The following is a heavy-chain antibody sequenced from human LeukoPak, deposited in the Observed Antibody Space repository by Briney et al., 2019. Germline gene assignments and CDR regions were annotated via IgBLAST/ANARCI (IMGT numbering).Heavy chain of an antibody. CDR2: INHSGST. CDR1: GGSFSGYY. J-gene: IGHJ4*02. V-gene: IGHV4-34*01. CDR3: ARTGPMASYDFLDY. D-gene: IGHD3-3*01. Sequence: SETLSLTCAVYGGSFSGYYWSWIRQPPGKGLEWIGEINHSGSTNYNPSLKSRVTISVDTSKNQFSLKLRSVTAADTAVYYCARTGPMASYDFLDYWGQGTLVTVSS.